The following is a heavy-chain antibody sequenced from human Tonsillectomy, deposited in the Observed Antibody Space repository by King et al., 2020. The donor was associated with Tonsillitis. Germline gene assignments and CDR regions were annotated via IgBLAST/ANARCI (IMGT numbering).Heavy chain of an antibody. CDR2: IRSKANSYAT. D-gene: IGHD2-2*01. CDR3: TRLGRENYQPPADY. V-gene: IGHV3-73*02. J-gene: IGHJ4*02. Sequence: VQLVESGGGLVQPGGSLKLSCAASGFTFSGSAMHWVRQASGKGLEWVGRIRSKANSYATAYAASVKGRFTISRDDSKNTAYLQMNSLKTEETAVYYCTRLGRENYQPPADYWGQGTLVTVSS. CDR1: GFTFSGSA.